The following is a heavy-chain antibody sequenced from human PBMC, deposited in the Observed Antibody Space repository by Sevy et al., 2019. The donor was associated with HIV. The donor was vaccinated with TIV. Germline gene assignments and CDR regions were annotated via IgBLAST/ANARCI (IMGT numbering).Heavy chain of an antibody. CDR3: ARHCSSTSCSHSFDI. J-gene: IGHJ3*02. Sequence: SETLSLTCAVYGGSFSGYYWSWFRQPPGKGLEWIGEINHSGSTNYNPSLKSRVTISIGTSKNQFSLKLSSVTAADMAVYYCARHCSSTSCSHSFDIWGQGTMVTVSS. CDR2: INHSGST. D-gene: IGHD2-2*01. CDR1: GGSFSGYY. V-gene: IGHV4-34*01.